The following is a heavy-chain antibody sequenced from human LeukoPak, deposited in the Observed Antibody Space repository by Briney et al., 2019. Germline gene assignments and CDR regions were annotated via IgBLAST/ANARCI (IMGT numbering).Heavy chain of an antibody. CDR2: INHSGST. J-gene: IGHJ4*02. Sequence: PSETLSLTCAVYGGSFSGYYWSWIRRPPGKGLEWIGEINHSGSTDYNPSLKSRVTISVDTSKNQFSLKLSSVAAADTAVYYCCSGWYRFDYWGQGTLVTVSS. CDR3: CSGWYRFDY. V-gene: IGHV4-34*03. CDR1: GGSFSGYY. D-gene: IGHD6-19*01.